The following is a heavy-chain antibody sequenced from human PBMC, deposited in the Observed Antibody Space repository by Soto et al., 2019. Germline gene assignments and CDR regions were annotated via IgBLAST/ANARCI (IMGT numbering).Heavy chain of an antibody. J-gene: IGHJ4*02. CDR2: INSDGSST. V-gene: IGHV3-74*01. CDR3: ARVWVVVAATPSAVDY. Sequence: GGSLRLSCAASGFTFSSYWMHRVRQAPGKGLVWVSRINSDGSSTSYADSVKGRFTISRDNAKNTLYLQMNSLRAEDTAVYYCARVWVVVAATPSAVDYWGQGTLVTVSS. D-gene: IGHD2-15*01. CDR1: GFTFSSYW.